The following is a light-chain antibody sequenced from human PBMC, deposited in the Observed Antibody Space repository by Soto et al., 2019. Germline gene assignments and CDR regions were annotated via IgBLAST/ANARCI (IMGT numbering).Light chain of an antibody. V-gene: IGKV3-20*01. CDR3: QQYGSSSLT. Sequence: EIVLTQSPGTLSLSPGERATLSCRASQSVSSSYLAWYQQKPGQAPRLLIHGASSRATGILDRFSGSGSGTDFTLTISRLEPEDFAVYYCQQYGSSSLTFGGGTKVEIK. CDR1: QSVSSSY. CDR2: GAS. J-gene: IGKJ4*01.